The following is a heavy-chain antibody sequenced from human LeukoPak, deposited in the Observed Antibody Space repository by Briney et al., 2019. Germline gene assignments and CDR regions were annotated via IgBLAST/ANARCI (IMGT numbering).Heavy chain of an antibody. J-gene: IGHJ4*02. CDR3: ATNYYGSGSHTGIDY. V-gene: IGHV1-69*04. D-gene: IGHD3-10*01. Sequence: ASVKVSYKASGGTFSSCAISWVRQAAGQGLEWMGRIIPILGIANYAQKFQGRVTITADKSTSTAYMELSSLRSEDTAVYYCATNYYGSGSHTGIDYWGQGALVTVSS. CDR1: GGTFSSCA. CDR2: IIPILGIA.